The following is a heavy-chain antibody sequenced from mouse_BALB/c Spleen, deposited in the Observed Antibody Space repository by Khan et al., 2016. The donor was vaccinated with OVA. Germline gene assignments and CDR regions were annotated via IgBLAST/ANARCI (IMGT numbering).Heavy chain of an antibody. J-gene: IGHJ3*01. V-gene: IGHV5-6-5*01. Sequence: EVELVESGGGLAKPGGSLKVSCTVSGFSFSNYAMSWVRQTPEKRLEWVASISSGDTTYYPDSVKGRFTISRDNARNILYLQMSSLRSEDTALYYCARDYWFVYWGQGTLGTGSA. CDR2: ISSGDTT. CDR1: GFSFSNYA. CDR3: ARDYWFVY.